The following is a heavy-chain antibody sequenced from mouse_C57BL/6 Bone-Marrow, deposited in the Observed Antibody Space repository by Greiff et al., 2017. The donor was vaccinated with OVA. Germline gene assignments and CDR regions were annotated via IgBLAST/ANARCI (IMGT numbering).Heavy chain of an antibody. CDR1: GFNIKDTY. J-gene: IGHJ4*01. D-gene: IGHD2-12*01. Sequence: VQLQQSGAELVKPGASVKLSCTASGFNIKDTYMHWVKQRPEQGLEWIGRIDPANGNTKYDPKFQGKATITADTSSNTAYLQLISQTSEDTVVYYCARDDGVYFAMDYWGQGTSVTVSS. CDR3: ARDDGVYFAMDY. V-gene: IGHV14-3*02. CDR2: IDPANGNT.